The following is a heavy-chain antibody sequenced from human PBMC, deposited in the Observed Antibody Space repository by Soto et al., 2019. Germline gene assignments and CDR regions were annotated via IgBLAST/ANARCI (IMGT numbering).Heavy chain of an antibody. V-gene: IGHV4-39*01. D-gene: IGHD2-21*01. J-gene: IGHJ4*02. CDR3: ARLVVVAPVANV. CDR1: GGSVSYNSYY. CDR2: IFYTGTT. Sequence: SETLSLTGSGSGGSVSYNSYYWGWMRQPPGKGLEWVGGIFYTGTTYYSPSLKDRVSISVDTSKNSFSLNLTSVTAADTAVYFCARLVVVAPVANVWGQGALVTVSS.